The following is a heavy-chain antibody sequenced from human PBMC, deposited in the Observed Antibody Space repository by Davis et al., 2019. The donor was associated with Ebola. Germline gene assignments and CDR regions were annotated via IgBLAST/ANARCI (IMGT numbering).Heavy chain of an antibody. J-gene: IGHJ5*02. CDR2: NNHSGST. CDR3: ARGPLLWFRDRFRGGWFDP. CDR1: GGSFSGYY. V-gene: IGHV4-34*01. Sequence: GSLRLSCAVYGGSFSGYYWSWIRQPPGKGLEWIWENNHSGSTNYNPSLKSRVTISVDTSKNQFSLKLSSVTAADTAVYYCARGPLLWFRDRFRGGWFDPWGQGTLVTVSS. D-gene: IGHD3-10*01.